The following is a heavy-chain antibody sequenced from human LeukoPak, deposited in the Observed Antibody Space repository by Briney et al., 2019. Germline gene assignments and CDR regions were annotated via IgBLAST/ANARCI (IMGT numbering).Heavy chain of an antibody. CDR1: GSPFSTYA. D-gene: IGHD1-26*01. Sequence: GGSWSLSGAPSGSPFSTYAMGWFRQAPGKGLEWVSGITSGFTPHYADSVKGRFTISRDNSKNTFHLQMNSLRAEDTAVYYCAKDYSDSRVGDVFFEYWGQGTLVTVSS. CDR2: ITSGFTP. CDR3: AKDYSDSRVGDVFFEY. J-gene: IGHJ4*02. V-gene: IGHV3-23*01.